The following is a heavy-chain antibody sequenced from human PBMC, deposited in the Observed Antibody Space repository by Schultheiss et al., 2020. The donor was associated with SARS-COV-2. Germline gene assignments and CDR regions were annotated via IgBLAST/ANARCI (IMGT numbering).Heavy chain of an antibody. CDR2: IIPIFGTA. D-gene: IGHD2-15*01. V-gene: IGHV1-69*05. J-gene: IGHJ4*02. Sequence: SVKVSCKASGGTFSSYAISWVRQAPGQGLEWMGGIIPIFGTANYAQKFQGRVTITRDTSASTAYMELSSLRSDDTAVYYCARGNARVVAATPYDYWGQGTLVTVSS. CDR1: GGTFSSYA. CDR3: ARGNARVVAATPYDY.